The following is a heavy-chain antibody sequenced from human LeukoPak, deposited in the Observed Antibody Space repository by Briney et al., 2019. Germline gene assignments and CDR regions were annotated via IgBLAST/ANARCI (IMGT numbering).Heavy chain of an antibody. CDR3: AREISGDYYDSSADY. V-gene: IGHV7-4-1*02. Sequence: GASVKVSCKASGYTFTSYAMNWVRQAPGQGLEWMGWINTNAGNPTYAQGFTGRFVFSLDTSVSTAYLQISSLKAEDTAVYYCAREISGDYYDSSADYWGQGTLVTVSS. J-gene: IGHJ4*02. CDR1: GYTFTSYA. D-gene: IGHD3-22*01. CDR2: INTNAGNP.